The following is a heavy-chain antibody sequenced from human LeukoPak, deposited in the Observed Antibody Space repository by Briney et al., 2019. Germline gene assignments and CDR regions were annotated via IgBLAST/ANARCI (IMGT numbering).Heavy chain of an antibody. CDR2: IIPIFGTA. J-gene: IGHJ2*01. Sequence: SVNVSCKASGGTFSSYAISWVRQAPGQGLEWMGGIIPIFGTANYAQKFQGRVTITADESTSTAYMELSSLGSEDTAVYYCAREPDSSGYYFGNRYFDLWGRGTLVTVSS. CDR3: AREPDSSGYYFGNRYFDL. V-gene: IGHV1-69*13. CDR1: GGTFSSYA. D-gene: IGHD3-22*01.